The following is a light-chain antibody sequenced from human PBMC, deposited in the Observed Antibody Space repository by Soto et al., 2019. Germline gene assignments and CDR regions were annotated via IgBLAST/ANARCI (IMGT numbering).Light chain of an antibody. J-gene: IGLJ2*01. Sequence: QSALTQPASVSGSPGQSITISCTGTSSDVGGYNYVSWYQQHPGKAPKLMIYDVSNRPSGVSNRFSGSKSGNTASLTISGLQAEDEADYYCSSYTSSSTPLVVFGGGPQLTVL. CDR2: DVS. CDR3: SSYTSSSTPLVV. V-gene: IGLV2-14*01. CDR1: SSDVGGYNY.